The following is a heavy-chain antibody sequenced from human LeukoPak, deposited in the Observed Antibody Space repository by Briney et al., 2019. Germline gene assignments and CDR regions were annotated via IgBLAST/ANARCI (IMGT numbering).Heavy chain of an antibody. V-gene: IGHV3-21*01. CDR3: ARDSTFGGVIVPSSFDY. CDR1: GFTFSSYS. D-gene: IGHD3-16*02. Sequence: GGSLRLSCAASGFTFSSYSMNWVRQAPGKAVEWGSSISSSSSYIYYADSVKGRFTISRDNAKNSLYLQINSLRAEDTAVYYCARDSTFGGVIVPSSFDYWGQETLVTVSS. J-gene: IGHJ4*02. CDR2: ISSSSSYI.